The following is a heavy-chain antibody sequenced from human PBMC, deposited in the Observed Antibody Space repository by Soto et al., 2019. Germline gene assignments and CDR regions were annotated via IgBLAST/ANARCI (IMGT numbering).Heavy chain of an antibody. V-gene: IGHV1-69*01. Sequence: QVQLVQSGAEVKKPGSSVKVSCKASGGTFSSYAISWVRQAPGQGLEWMGGIIPIFGTANYAQKFQGRVTITADESTSTAYMELSSLRSEDTAVHYCARSAPYYDILTGYYYYFDYWGQGTLVTVSS. CDR2: IIPIFGTA. J-gene: IGHJ4*02. D-gene: IGHD3-9*01. CDR3: ARSAPYYDILTGYYYYFDY. CDR1: GGTFSSYA.